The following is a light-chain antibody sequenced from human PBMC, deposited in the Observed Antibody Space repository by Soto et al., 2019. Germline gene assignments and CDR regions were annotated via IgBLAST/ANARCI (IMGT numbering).Light chain of an antibody. CDR1: QSVSTSY. V-gene: IGKV3-20*01. CDR3: QQYGSVPLT. CDR2: GAS. Sequence: EIVLTQSPGTLSLSPGERATLSCRASQSVSTSYLAWYQQKPGQAPRLLIYGASSRATGIPDRFSGSGSGADFTLTISRLETEGFAVYYCQQYGSVPLTFGGGTKVEIK. J-gene: IGKJ4*01.